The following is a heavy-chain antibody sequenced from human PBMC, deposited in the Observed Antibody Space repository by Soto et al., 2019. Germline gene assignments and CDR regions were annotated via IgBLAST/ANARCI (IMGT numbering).Heavy chain of an antibody. Sequence: PSQTLSLTCTVSGGSISSSSYYWGWIRQPPGKGLEWIGSIYYTGSTYYNPSLQSRVTISIDTSKNQFSLKLTSVTAADTAVYYCARPTYYDSSGYQFTTRFDPWGEGTLVTVSS. J-gene: IGHJ5*02. CDR3: ARPTYYDSSGYQFTTRFDP. V-gene: IGHV4-39*01. D-gene: IGHD3-22*01. CDR2: IYYTGST. CDR1: GGSISSSSYY.